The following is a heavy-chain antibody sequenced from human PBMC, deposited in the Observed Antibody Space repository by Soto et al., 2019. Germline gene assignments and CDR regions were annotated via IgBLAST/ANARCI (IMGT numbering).Heavy chain of an antibody. CDR3: ARVGVLRGVTILNLYFDL. CDR2: ISSSSSYI. Sequence: GGSLRLSCAASGFTFSSYSMNWVRQAPGKGLEWVSSISSSSSYIYYADSVKGRFTISRDNAKNSLYLQMNSLRAEDTAVYYCARVGVLRGVTILNLYFDLWGRGTLVTVSS. J-gene: IGHJ2*01. V-gene: IGHV3-21*01. D-gene: IGHD3-10*01. CDR1: GFTFSSYS.